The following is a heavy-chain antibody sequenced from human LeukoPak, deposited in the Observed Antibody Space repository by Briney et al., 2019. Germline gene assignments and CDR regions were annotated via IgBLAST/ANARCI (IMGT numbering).Heavy chain of an antibody. V-gene: IGHV3-30*04. Sequence: GGSLRLSCAASGFTFSSYAMHWVRQAPGKGLEWVAVISYDGSNKYYADSVKGRFTISRDNSKNTLYLQMNSLRAEDTAVYYCAREWHYYGSGSYYLFYWGQGTLVTVSS. CDR3: AREWHYYGSGSYYLFY. CDR1: GFTFSSYA. D-gene: IGHD3-10*01. J-gene: IGHJ4*02. CDR2: ISYDGSNK.